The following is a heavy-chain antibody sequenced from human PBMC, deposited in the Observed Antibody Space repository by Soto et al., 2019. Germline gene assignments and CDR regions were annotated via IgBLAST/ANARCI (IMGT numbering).Heavy chain of an antibody. Sequence: ASVKVSCKGSGYSFTSYWIGWVRQMPGKGLEWMGIIYPGDSDTRYSPSFQGQVTISADKSISTAYLQWSSLKASDTAMYYCARGSGDSYGYIDYWGQGTLVTVSS. D-gene: IGHD5-18*01. CDR3: ARGSGDSYGYIDY. CDR1: GYSFTSYW. CDR2: IYPGDSDT. J-gene: IGHJ4*02. V-gene: IGHV5-51*01.